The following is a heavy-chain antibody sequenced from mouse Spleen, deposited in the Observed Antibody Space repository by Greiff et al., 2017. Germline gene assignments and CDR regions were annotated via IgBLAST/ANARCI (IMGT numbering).Heavy chain of an antibody. CDR1: GFTFSDYG. CDR2: ISSGSSTI. Sequence: EVQLVESGGGLVKPGGSLKLSCAASGFTFSDYGMHWVRQAPEKGLEWVAYISSGSSTIYYADTVKGRFTISRDNAKNTLFLQMTSLRSEDTAMYYCARGDDGYYAYYAMDYWGQGTSVTVSS. CDR3: ARGDDGYYAYYAMDY. J-gene: IGHJ4*01. V-gene: IGHV5-17*01. D-gene: IGHD2-3*01.